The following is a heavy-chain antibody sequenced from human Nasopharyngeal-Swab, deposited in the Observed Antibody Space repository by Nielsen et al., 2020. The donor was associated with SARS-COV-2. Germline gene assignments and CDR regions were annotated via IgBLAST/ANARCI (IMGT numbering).Heavy chain of an antibody. CDR3: ARDRGSYGYFKSYYYYMDV. CDR1: GCTFSSYS. CDR2: IIPSFGTA. V-gene: IGHV1-69*05. Sequence: SVKVSCKASGCTFSSYSISWVRQAPGQGLEWMGVIIPSFGTANYAQKFQGRVTITTDESTSTAYMELSSLRSEDTAVYYCARDRGSYGYFKSYYYYMDVWGKGTTVTSP. J-gene: IGHJ6*03. D-gene: IGHD5-18*01.